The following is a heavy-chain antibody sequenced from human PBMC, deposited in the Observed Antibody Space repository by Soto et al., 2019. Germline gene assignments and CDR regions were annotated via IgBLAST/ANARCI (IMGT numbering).Heavy chain of an antibody. D-gene: IGHD5-12*01. V-gene: IGHV3-23*01. CDR1: GFTFRGHA. Sequence: SLILSCAASGFTFRGHAMSWVRQAPGKGLERVSVISGRGDSSSYADSVKGRFIIIRDNSKSTLYLQMNSLRAEDTAVYFCAKGSGYVYVAYFDDWGQGLWVTLAS. CDR2: ISGRGDSS. CDR3: AKGSGYVYVAYFDD. J-gene: IGHJ4*02.